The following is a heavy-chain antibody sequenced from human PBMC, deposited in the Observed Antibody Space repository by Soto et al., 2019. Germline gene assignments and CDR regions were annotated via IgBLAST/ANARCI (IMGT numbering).Heavy chain of an antibody. J-gene: IGHJ6*04. CDR2: LGDSGAST. Sequence: EVLLLESGGGLVQPGGSLRLSCEASGFSFSSFAMNWVRQAPGKGLEWVSALGDSGASTYYADSVKGRFTISRDNSRNTGYVQLNSLRAEDTAVYYCAKGVELDVWGNGTTVTVAS. CDR3: AKGVELDV. D-gene: IGHD1-26*01. CDR1: GFSFSSFA. V-gene: IGHV3-23*01.